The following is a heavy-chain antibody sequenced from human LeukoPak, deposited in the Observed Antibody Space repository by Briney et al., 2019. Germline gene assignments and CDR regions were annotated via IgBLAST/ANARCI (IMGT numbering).Heavy chain of an antibody. Sequence: RASETLSLTCTVSGGSISSYYWSWIRQPPGKGRELIGYIYYSGSTNYNPSLKSRVTISVDTSKNQFSLKLTSLTAANTAGYYFARGTIPYYSTIFGVVKTGFDYWGQGTLVTVSS. V-gene: IGHV4-59*12. J-gene: IGHJ4*02. D-gene: IGHD3-3*01. CDR2: IYYSGST. CDR3: ARGTIPYYSTIFGVVKTGFDY. CDR1: GGSISSYY.